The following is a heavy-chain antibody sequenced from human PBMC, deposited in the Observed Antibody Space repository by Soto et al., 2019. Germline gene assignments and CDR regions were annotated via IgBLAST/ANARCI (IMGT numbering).Heavy chain of an antibody. CDR2: ISGSGGST. CDR3: AKISAPTYYYDSSGSLPEDY. CDR1: GFTFSSYA. V-gene: IGHV3-23*01. D-gene: IGHD3-22*01. J-gene: IGHJ4*02. Sequence: RGSLRLSCAASGFTFSSYAMSWVRQAPGKGLEWVSAISGSGGSTYYADSVKGRFTISRDNSKNTLYLQMNSLRAEDTAVYYCAKISAPTYYYDSSGSLPEDYWGQGTLVTVSS.